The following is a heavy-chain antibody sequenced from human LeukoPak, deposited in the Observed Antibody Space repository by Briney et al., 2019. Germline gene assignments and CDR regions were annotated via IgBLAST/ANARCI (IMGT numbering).Heavy chain of an antibody. CDR1: GASVSSASY. V-gene: IGHV4-61*01. J-gene: IGHJ5*02. CDR3: ARSRAFNSGAFDP. CDR2: IYNGVNT. D-gene: IGHD1-26*01. Sequence: PSETLSLTCTVCGASVSSASYWTWIRQPPGKGVEWIAHIYNGVNTNYNPSLKSRVTISVDTSKNQFSLRLNSVTAADTAVYYCARSRAFNSGAFDPWGQGSLVTVSS.